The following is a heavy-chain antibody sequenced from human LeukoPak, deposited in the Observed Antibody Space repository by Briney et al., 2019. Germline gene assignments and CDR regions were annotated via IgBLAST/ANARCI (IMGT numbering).Heavy chain of an antibody. CDR2: INHSGST. CDR3: ARGLWFDP. CDR1: GFTFSSYA. J-gene: IGHJ5*02. Sequence: SGGSLRLSCAASGFTFSSYAMSWVRQPPGKGLEWIGEINHSGSTNYNPSLKSRVIISVDTSKNQFSLKLSSVTAADTAVYYCARGLWFDPWGQGTLVTVSS. V-gene: IGHV4-34*01.